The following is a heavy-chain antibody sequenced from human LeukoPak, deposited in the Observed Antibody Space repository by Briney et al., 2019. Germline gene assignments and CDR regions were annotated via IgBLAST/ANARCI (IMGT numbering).Heavy chain of an antibody. CDR3: AKGPRLIAAGHYSDY. V-gene: IGHV3-23*01. Sequence: PGGSLRLSCAASGFTFSSYAMNWVRQAPGKGLEWVSSISGGGGSTYYADSVQGRFIISRDNSKNTVYVQMNSLRAEDTAVYYCAKGPRLIAAGHYSDYWGQGTLVTVSS. CDR2: ISGGGGST. D-gene: IGHD6-13*01. J-gene: IGHJ4*02. CDR1: GFTFSSYA.